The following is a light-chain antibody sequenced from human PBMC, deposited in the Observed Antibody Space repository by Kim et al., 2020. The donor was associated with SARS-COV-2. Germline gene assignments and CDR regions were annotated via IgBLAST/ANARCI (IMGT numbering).Light chain of an antibody. CDR2: AAS. V-gene: IGKV1-12*01. J-gene: IGKJ1*01. CDR3: QQANSFPRT. Sequence: DIQMTQSPSSVSASVGDRVTITCRASQNIGTWLAWYQQIPGKAPKLLIYAASSLQSGVPSRFSATGSGTDFTLIISSLQPEDSATYYCQQANSFPRTFGQGTKVDIK. CDR1: QNIGTW.